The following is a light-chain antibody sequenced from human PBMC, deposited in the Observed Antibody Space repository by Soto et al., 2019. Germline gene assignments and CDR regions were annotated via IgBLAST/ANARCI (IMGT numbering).Light chain of an antibody. Sequence: EIVLTQSPGTLSLSPGERATLSCRASQSVASSHLAWYRPKPGQTPRLLIYDASSRATGIPDRISGSGSGTDVTLSISRLAPEDFAVYYCQQYGSAPFTFAPGTKVYIK. CDR1: QSVASSH. J-gene: IGKJ3*01. CDR2: DAS. V-gene: IGKV3-20*01. CDR3: QQYGSAPFT.